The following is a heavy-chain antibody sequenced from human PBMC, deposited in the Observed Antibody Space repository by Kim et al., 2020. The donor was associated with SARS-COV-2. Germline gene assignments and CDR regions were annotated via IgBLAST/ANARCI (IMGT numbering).Heavy chain of an antibody. V-gene: IGHV3-20*03. D-gene: IGHD3-10*01. CDR3: ARVRAYYYGSGSYSY. Sequence: DAGKSRFTISRDNAKNALYLQMNSRRAEDTALYYWARVRAYYYGSGSYSYWGQGTLVTVSS. J-gene: IGHJ4*02.